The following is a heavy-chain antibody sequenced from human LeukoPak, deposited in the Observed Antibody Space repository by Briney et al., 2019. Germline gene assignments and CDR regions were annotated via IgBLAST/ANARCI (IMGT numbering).Heavy chain of an antibody. CDR1: GFTFSSYG. CDR2: IWYDGSNK. V-gene: IGHV3-33*01. D-gene: IGHD4-11*01. CDR3: ARDLASIGMTTVSTWISVDY. J-gene: IGHJ4*02. Sequence: GGSLRLSCAASGFTFSSYGMHWVRQAPGKGLEWVAVIWYDGSNKYYADSVKGRFTISRDNSKNTLYLQMNSLRAEDTAVYYCARDLASIGMTTVSTWISVDYWGRGTLVTVSS.